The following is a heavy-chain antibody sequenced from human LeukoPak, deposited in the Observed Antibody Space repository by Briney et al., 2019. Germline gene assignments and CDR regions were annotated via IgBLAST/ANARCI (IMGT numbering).Heavy chain of an antibody. CDR2: SKGDGSST. D-gene: IGHD2-8*01. CDR3: VRGQWWFDP. Sequence: GGSLRLSCAASGFTFSSYWVHWVRQAPGKGLVWVSRSKGDGSSTSYAVSVKGRFTISRDNAKDTLYLQMNSLGAEDTAVYYCVRGQWWFDPWGQGTLVTVSS. V-gene: IGHV3-74*01. CDR1: GFTFSSYW. J-gene: IGHJ5*02.